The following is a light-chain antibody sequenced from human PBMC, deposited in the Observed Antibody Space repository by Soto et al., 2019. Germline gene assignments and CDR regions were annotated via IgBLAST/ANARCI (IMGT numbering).Light chain of an antibody. CDR2: GAS. J-gene: IGKJ2*01. V-gene: IGKV3-20*01. CDR3: QQYGTSPWMYT. CDR1: QRVDSRY. Sequence: EIVLTQSPGTLSLSPGERATLSCRASQRVDSRYLAWYQQKPGQAPSLLIYGASSRATGIPDRFSGSGSGTDFTLTISRLEHKDFAVYYCQQYGTSPWMYTFGQGTKLEIK.